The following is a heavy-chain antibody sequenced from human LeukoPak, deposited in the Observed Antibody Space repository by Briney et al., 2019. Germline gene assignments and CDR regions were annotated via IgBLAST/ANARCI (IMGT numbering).Heavy chain of an antibody. J-gene: IGHJ4*02. V-gene: IGHV4-30-2*01. CDR2: IYHSGST. CDR1: GGSISSGGYS. CDR3: AREEYSGWASY. D-gene: IGHD5-12*01. Sequence: PSQTLSLTCAVSGGSISSGGYSWSWIRQPPGKGLEWIGYIYHSGSTYYNPSLKSRVTISVDRSKNQFSLKLSSVTAADTAVYYCAREEYSGWASYWGQGTLVTVSS.